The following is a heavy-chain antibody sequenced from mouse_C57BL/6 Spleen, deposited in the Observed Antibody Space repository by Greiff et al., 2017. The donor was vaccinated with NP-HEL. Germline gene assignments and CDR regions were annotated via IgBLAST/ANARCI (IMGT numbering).Heavy chain of an antibody. J-gene: IGHJ4*01. V-gene: IGHV1-82*01. CDR1: GYAFSSSW. CDR3: ARDYGSSLYYAMDY. CDR2: IYPGDGDT. D-gene: IGHD1-1*01. Sequence: QVQLKQSGPELVKPGASVKISCKASGYAFSSSWMNWVKQRPGTGLEWIGRIYPGDGDTNYNGKFKGKATLTADKSSSTAYMQLSSLTSEDSAVYFCARDYGSSLYYAMDYWGQGTSVTVSS.